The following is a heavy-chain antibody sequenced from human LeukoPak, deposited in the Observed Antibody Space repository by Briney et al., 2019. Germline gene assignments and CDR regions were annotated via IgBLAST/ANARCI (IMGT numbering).Heavy chain of an antibody. CDR2: MNPNSGNT. V-gene: IGHV1-8*01. CDR1: GYTFTSYD. CDR3: ARMRSRDGYNYGVLGY. Sequence: ASVKVSCKASGYTFTSYDINWVRQATGQGLEWMGWMNPNSGNTGYAQKFQGRVTMTRDTSISTAYMELSRLRSDDTAAYYCARMRSRDGYNYGVLGYWGQGTLVTVSS. D-gene: IGHD5-24*01. J-gene: IGHJ4*02.